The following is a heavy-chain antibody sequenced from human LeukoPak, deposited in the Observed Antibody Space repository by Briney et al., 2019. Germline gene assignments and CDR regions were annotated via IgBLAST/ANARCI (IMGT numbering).Heavy chain of an antibody. CDR3: ALASETKRPDY. CDR1: GGSISSYY. J-gene: IGHJ4*02. Sequence: SETLSLTCTVSGGSISSYYWSWIRQPPGKGLEWIGYIYYSGSTNYNPSLKSRVTISVDTSKNQFSLKLSSVTAADTAVYYCALASETKRPDYWGQGTLVTVSS. V-gene: IGHV4-59*12. CDR2: IYYSGST. D-gene: IGHD5-12*01.